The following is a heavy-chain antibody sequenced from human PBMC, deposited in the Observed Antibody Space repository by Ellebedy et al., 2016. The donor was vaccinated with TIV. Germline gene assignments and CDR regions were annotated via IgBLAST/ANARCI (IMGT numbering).Heavy chain of an antibody. V-gene: IGHV3-30*18. Sequence: GESLKISXAASELSFDRACMSWVRQAPGKGLEWVARISSDGSRRNYADSVKDRFTISRDNSKNTLFLHMNILRTEDTAVYYCAKPADPNPGYSASWATYFDYWGQGTLVTVSS. CDR1: ELSFDRAC. CDR2: ISSDGSRR. J-gene: IGHJ4*02. CDR3: AKPADPNPGYSASWATYFDY. D-gene: IGHD6-13*01.